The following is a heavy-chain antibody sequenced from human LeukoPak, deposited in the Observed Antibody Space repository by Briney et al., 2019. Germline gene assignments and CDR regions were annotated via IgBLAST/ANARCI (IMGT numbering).Heavy chain of an antibody. Sequence: SETLSLTCTVSGGSISSGDYYWSWIRQPPGKGLEWIGYIYYSGSTYYNPSLKSRVTISVDTSKNQFSLKLSSVTAADTAVYYCARDSGYGTSPAYWGQGTLVTVSS. D-gene: IGHD5-12*01. CDR3: ARDSGYGTSPAY. V-gene: IGHV4-30-4*01. CDR2: IYYSGST. CDR1: GGSISSGDYY. J-gene: IGHJ4*02.